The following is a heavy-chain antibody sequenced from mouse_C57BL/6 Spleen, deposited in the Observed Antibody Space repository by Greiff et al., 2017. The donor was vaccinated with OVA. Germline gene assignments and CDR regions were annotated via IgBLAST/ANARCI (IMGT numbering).Heavy chain of an antibody. V-gene: IGHV1-54*01. CDR1: GYAFTNYL. J-gene: IGHJ2*01. CDR3: ARSGITTVVAHFDY. CDR2: INPGSGGT. Sequence: QVQLKQSGAELVRPGTSVTVSCKASGYAFTNYLIEWVKQRPGQGLEWIGVINPGSGGTNYNEKFKGKATLTADKSSSTAYMQLSSLTSEDSAVYFCARSGITTVVAHFDYWGQGTTLTVSS. D-gene: IGHD1-1*01.